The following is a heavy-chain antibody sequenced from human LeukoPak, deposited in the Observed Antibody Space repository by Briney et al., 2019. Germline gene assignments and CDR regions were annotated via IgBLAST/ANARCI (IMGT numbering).Heavy chain of an antibody. CDR3: AREGSSGWYFPVAFDI. CDR1: GYTFTSYY. J-gene: IGHJ3*02. Sequence: ASVKVSCKASGYTFTSYYMHWVRQAPGQGLEWMGIINPSGGSTSYAQKFQGRVTMTRDTSTSTVYMELSSLRSEDTAVYYCAREGSSGWYFPVAFDIWGQGTMVTVSS. CDR2: INPSGGST. D-gene: IGHD6-19*01. V-gene: IGHV1-46*01.